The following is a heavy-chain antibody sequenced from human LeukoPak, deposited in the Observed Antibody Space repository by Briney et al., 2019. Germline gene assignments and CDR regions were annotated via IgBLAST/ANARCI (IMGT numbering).Heavy chain of an antibody. D-gene: IGHD3-10*01. CDR2: ISGSGGST. CDR3: AKDSRHGGGSGSFGY. Sequence: HPGGSLRLSCAASGFTVKDNFMSWVRQAPGKGLEWVSAISGSGGSTYYADSVKGRFTISRDNSKNTLYLQMNSLRAEDTAVYYCAKDSRHGGGSGSFGYWGQGTLVTVSS. J-gene: IGHJ4*02. CDR1: GFTVKDNF. V-gene: IGHV3-23*01.